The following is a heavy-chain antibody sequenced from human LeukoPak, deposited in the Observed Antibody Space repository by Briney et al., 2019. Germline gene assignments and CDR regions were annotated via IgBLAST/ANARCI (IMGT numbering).Heavy chain of an antibody. Sequence: PGWSLTLSCASSGFTFSNYAMTWVRQARGKGLEGVSRTSGSGYIRLYADCVKGRFPISRRNSENTLYLHMNSLRAEDTAVYYCANYRSGGGGYYSGLEHWGQGTMVAVSS. D-gene: IGHD2-15*01. J-gene: IGHJ1*01. CDR2: TSGSGYIR. CDR3: ANYRSGGGGYYSGLEH. CDR1: GFTFSNYA. V-gene: IGHV3-23*01.